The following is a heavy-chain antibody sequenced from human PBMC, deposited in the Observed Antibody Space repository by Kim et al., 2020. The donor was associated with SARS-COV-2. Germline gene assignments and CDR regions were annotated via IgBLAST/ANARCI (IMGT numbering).Heavy chain of an antibody. CDR2: NK. V-gene: IGHV3-30*02. CDR3: AKGVTYYFDY. Sequence: NKYYADSVKGRFTISRDNSKNTLYLQMNSLRAEDTAVYYCAKGVTYYFDYWGQGTLVTVSS. J-gene: IGHJ4*02.